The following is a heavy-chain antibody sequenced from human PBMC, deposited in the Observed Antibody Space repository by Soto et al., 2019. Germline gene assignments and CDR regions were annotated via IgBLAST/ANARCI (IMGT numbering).Heavy chain of an antibody. CDR3: ARVPLVYCSSTSSYLPFDY. D-gene: IGHD2-2*01. J-gene: IGHJ4*02. Sequence: GASVKVSCKASGYTFTSYGISWVRQAPGQGLEWMGWISAYNGNTNYAQKLQGRVTMTTDTSTSTAYMELRSLRSDDTAVYYCARVPLVYCSSTSSYLPFDYWGQGTLVTVSS. V-gene: IGHV1-18*01. CDR1: GYTFTSYG. CDR2: ISAYNGNT.